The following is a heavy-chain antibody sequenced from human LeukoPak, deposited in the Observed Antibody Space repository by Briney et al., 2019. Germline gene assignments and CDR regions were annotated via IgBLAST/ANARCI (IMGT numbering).Heavy chain of an antibody. CDR2: IYYSGST. CDR1: GGSISSSSYY. D-gene: IGHD3-10*01. CDR3: ARALSVWFGEYQGDF. V-gene: IGHV4-39*07. Sequence: SETLSLTCTVSGGSISSSSYYWGWIRQPPGKGLEWIGSIYYSGSTYHNPSLKSRVTISVDTSKNQFSLKLSSVTAADTAVYYCARALSVWFGEYQGDFWGQGTLVTVSS. J-gene: IGHJ1*01.